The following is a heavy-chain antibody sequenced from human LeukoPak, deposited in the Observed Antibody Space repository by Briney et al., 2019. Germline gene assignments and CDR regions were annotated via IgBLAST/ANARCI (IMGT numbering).Heavy chain of an antibody. CDR3: AHSAEITTIFAFDY. Sequence: ESGPTLVKPTRTLTLTCTFSGFSFSTSGVGVGWIRQPPGKALEWLALIFWDDNKRYSPSLKSRLTITKDTSKKQVVLTMTNMDPVDTATYYCAHSAEITTIFAFDYWGQGSLVTVSS. V-gene: IGHV2-5*02. J-gene: IGHJ4*02. D-gene: IGHD5-24*01. CDR2: IFWDDNK. CDR1: GFSFSTSGVG.